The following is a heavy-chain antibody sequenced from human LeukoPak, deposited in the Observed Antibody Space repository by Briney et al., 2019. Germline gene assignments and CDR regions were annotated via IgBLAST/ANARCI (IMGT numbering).Heavy chain of an antibody. V-gene: IGHV3-33*06. D-gene: IGHD2-2*01. CDR1: GFTFSSHG. CDR3: AKELIVVVPAAAYGMDV. CDR2: IWYDGSNK. Sequence: GGSLRLSCAASGFTFSSHGMHWVRQAPGKGLEWVAVIWYDGSNKYYADSVKGRFTISRDNSKNTLYLQMNSLRAEDTAVYYCAKELIVVVPAAAYGMDVWGKGTTVTVSS. J-gene: IGHJ6*04.